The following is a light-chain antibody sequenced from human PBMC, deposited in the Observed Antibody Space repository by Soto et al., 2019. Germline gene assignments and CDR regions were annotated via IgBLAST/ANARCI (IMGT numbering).Light chain of an antibody. J-gene: IGKJ4*01. Sequence: EIVLTQSPGTLSLSPGERATLSCRASQTVRTNYLAWFQHKPGQAPRLLIYVASSRATGILDRFSGSGSGTDFTLTINRLQPEDFAVYFCQQYSDSPLTFGGGTKVEIK. CDR3: QQYSDSPLT. CDR2: VAS. V-gene: IGKV3-20*01. CDR1: QTVRTNY.